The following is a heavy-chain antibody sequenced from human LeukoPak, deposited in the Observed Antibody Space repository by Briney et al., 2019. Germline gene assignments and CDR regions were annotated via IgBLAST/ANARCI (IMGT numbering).Heavy chain of an antibody. J-gene: IGHJ3*02. CDR1: GGSFSGYY. D-gene: IGHD6-13*01. Sequence: SETLSLTCAVYGGSFSGYYWSWIRQPPGKGLEWIGEINHSGSTNYNPSLKSRVTISVDTSKNQFSLKLSSVTAADTAVYYCARAGYSSSWSHDAFDIWGQGTMVTVSS. V-gene: IGHV4-34*01. CDR3: ARAGYSSSWSHDAFDI. CDR2: INHSGST.